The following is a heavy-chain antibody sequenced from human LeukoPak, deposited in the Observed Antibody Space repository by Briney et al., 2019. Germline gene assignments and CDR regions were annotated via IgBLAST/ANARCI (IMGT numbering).Heavy chain of an antibody. V-gene: IGHV1-2*02. CDR3: ARSTRLVVTAAHRWFDP. J-gene: IGHJ5*02. CDR2: INPNSGGT. Sequence: ASVKVSCKASGYTFTGYYMHWVRQAPGQGLEWMGWINPNSGGTNYAQKFQGRVTMTRDTSISTAYMELSRLRSDDTAVYYCARSTRLVVTAAHRWFDPWGQGTLVTVSS. CDR1: GYTFTGYY. D-gene: IGHD2-2*01.